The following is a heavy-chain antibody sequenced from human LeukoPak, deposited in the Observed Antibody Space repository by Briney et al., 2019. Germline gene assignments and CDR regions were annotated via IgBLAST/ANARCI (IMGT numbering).Heavy chain of an antibody. Sequence: ASVKVSCKASGYTFTGYYMHWVRQAPGQGLEWMGWINPYSGGTNYAQKFQGRVTMTRDTSISTAYMELSRLRSDDTAVYYCARGPAAAGSIAHWGQGTLVTVSS. CDR3: ARGPAAAGSIAH. CDR2: INPYSGGT. CDR1: GYTFTGYY. D-gene: IGHD6-13*01. V-gene: IGHV1-2*02. J-gene: IGHJ4*02.